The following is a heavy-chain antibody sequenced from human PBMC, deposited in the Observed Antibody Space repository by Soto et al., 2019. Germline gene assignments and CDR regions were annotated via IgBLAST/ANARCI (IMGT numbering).Heavy chain of an antibody. D-gene: IGHD1-1*01. CDR2: IAYDGINT. CDR1: GFNFGTYA. V-gene: IGHV3-30-3*01. J-gene: IGHJ6*02. Sequence: GGSLRRSCVASGFNFGTYAIHWVRQAPGKGLQWVALIAYDGINTYYADSVKGRFTISRDNSKNTLHLQMNSLRPEDTGVYFCARVTPGNNLYYFSGLDVWGQGTSVTVSS. CDR3: ARVTPGNNLYYFSGLDV.